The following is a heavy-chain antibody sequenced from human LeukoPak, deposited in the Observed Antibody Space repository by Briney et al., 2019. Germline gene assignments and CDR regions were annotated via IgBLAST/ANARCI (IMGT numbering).Heavy chain of an antibody. J-gene: IGHJ4*02. Sequence: GSLRLSCAASGFTFSSYAMHWVRQAPGKGLEWVAVISYDGSNKYYADSVKGRFTISRDNSKNTLYLQMNSLRAEDTAVYYCASGGGYYYTFDYWGQGTLVTVSS. CDR3: ASGGGYYYTFDY. V-gene: IGHV3-30-3*01. CDR1: GFTFSSYA. D-gene: IGHD3-22*01. CDR2: ISYDGSNK.